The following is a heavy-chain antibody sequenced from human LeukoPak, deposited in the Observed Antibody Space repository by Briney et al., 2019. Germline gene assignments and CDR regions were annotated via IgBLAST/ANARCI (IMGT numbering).Heavy chain of an antibody. V-gene: IGHV3-9*01. J-gene: IGHJ4*02. CDR1: GFTFDDYA. CDR2: IGWNSGSI. D-gene: IGHD1-20*01. Sequence: GGSLRLSCAASGFTFDDYAMHWVRQAPGKGLEWVSGIGWNSGSIGYADSVKGRFTISRDNAKNSLYLQMNSLRAEDTALYYCAKDRGEAEETITYYFDYWGQGTLVTVSS. CDR3: AKDRGEAEETITYYFDY.